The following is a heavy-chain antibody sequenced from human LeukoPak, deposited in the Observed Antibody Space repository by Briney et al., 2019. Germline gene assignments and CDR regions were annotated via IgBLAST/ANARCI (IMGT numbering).Heavy chain of an antibody. Sequence: ETLSLTCTVSGGSISSYYWSWVRQAPGKGLEWVSAISGSGGSTYYADSVKGRFTISRDNSKNTLYLQMNSLRAEDTAVYYCAKVEGYSYGPLFDYWGQGTLVTVSS. D-gene: IGHD5-18*01. V-gene: IGHV3-23*01. CDR1: GGSISSYY. CDR2: ISGSGGST. J-gene: IGHJ4*02. CDR3: AKVEGYSYGPLFDY.